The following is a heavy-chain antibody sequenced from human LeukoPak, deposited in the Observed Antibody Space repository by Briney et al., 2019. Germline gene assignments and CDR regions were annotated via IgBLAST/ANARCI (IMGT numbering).Heavy chain of an antibody. D-gene: IGHD4-17*01. V-gene: IGHV4-39*01. CDR1: GGSISSSSYY. J-gene: IGHJ4*02. CDR2: IYYSGST. Sequence: SETLSLTCAVSGGSISSSSYYWGWIRQPPGKGLEWIGSIYYSGSTYYNPSLKSRVTISVDTSKNQFSLKLTSVTAADTAVYYCARRPYGDYGVDYWGQGTLVTVSS. CDR3: ARRPYGDYGVDY.